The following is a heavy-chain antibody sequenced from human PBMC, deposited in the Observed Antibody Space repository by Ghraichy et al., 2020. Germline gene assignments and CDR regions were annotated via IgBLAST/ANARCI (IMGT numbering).Heavy chain of an antibody. CDR2: IKQDGSEK. CDR3: AREVILEWLLCGYYYYDYIDV. CDR1: GFTFSRFS. Sequence: GGSLRLSCTASGFTFSRFSMSWVRQAPGKGLEWVANIKQDGSEKYYVDSVKGRFTISRDNAKKSLYLQMNSLRGDDTAVYYCAREVILEWLLCGYYYYDYIDVWGKGTTVTVSS. V-gene: IGHV3-7*03. D-gene: IGHD3-3*01. J-gene: IGHJ6*03.